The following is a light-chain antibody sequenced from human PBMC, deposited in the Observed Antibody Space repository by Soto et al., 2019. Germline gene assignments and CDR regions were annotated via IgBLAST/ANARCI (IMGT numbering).Light chain of an antibody. CDR1: QGISNY. J-gene: IGKJ1*01. CDR3: QKYNCGPRT. Sequence: DIQMTQSPSSLSASLGDRVTITCRASQGISNYLAWYQQKPRKVPKLLIYAASTLQSGVPSRSSGSGSGANFTLTISSLLPEDVATYYCQKYNCGPRTFGQGTKAEIK. V-gene: IGKV1-27*01. CDR2: AAS.